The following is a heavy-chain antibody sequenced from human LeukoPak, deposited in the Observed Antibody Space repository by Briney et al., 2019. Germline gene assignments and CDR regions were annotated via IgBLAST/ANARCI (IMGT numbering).Heavy chain of an antibody. Sequence: GGSLRLSCAASGFTFSSYSMNWVRQAPGKGLEWVSSISSSSSYIYYADSVKGRFTISRDNAKNSLYLQMNSLRAEDTAVYYCARDPTYYCDSSGSFDYWGQGTLVTVSS. D-gene: IGHD3-22*01. CDR1: GFTFSSYS. V-gene: IGHV3-21*01. J-gene: IGHJ4*02. CDR3: ARDPTYYCDSSGSFDY. CDR2: ISSSSSYI.